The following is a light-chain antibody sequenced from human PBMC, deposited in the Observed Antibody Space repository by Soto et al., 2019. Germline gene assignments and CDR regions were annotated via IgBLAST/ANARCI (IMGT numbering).Light chain of an antibody. V-gene: IGKV3-20*01. CDR2: GAS. J-gene: IGKJ1*01. CDR1: QSVSNNY. Sequence: EIVLTQSPGTLSLSPGERATLSCRASQSVSNNYLAWYQQKPGQARRLLIYGASNRATGIPDRFSGSGSGPDFTLSISRLEPEDFAVYYCQQYSSLWTFGQGTKVDI. CDR3: QQYSSLWT.